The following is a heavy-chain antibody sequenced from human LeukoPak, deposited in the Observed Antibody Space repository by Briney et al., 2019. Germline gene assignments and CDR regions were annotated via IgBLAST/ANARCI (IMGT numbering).Heavy chain of an antibody. CDR3: ARRVVTIGDDAFDI. V-gene: IGHV4-59*08. D-gene: IGHD3-22*01. CDR2: IYHSGST. CDR1: GGSISSYY. Sequence: NPSETLSLTCTVSGGSISSYYWSWIRQPPGKGLEWIGSIYHSGSTYYNPSLKSRVTISVHTSKNQFSLKLTSVTAADTAVYFCARRVVTIGDDAFDIWGQGTMVTVSS. J-gene: IGHJ3*02.